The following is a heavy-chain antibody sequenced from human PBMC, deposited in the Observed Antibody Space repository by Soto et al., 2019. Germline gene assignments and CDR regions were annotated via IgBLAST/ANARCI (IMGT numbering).Heavy chain of an antibody. CDR1: GGTFSSYA. Sequence: AASVKVSCKASGGTFSSYAISWVRQAPGQGLEWMGGIFPIFDTANYAQKFQGRVTITADESTSTAYMELSSLRSEDTAVYYCARGTRPSNYDILSSPYYYGMDVWGQGTTVTVSS. D-gene: IGHD3-9*01. J-gene: IGHJ6*02. CDR2: IFPIFDTA. CDR3: ARGTRPSNYDILSSPYYYGMDV. V-gene: IGHV1-69*13.